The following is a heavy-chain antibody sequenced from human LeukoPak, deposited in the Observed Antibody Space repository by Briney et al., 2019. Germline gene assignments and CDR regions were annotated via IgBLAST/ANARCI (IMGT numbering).Heavy chain of an antibody. CDR2: ISASGGTT. Sequence: GGSLRLSCAASGFTFSTYAMSWVRQAPGKGLEWVSSISASGGTTFYADSVRGRFTIARDNSKNTLSLEMKSLRAEDAAVYYCAKDRRVAASRAYFYCGLDVWGQGTTFTVSS. CDR3: AKDRRVAASRAYFYCGLDV. J-gene: IGHJ6*02. CDR1: GFTFSTYA. D-gene: IGHD2-15*01. V-gene: IGHV3-23*01.